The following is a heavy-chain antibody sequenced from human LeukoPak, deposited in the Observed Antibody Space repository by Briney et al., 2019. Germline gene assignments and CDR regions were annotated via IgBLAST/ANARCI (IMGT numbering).Heavy chain of an antibody. J-gene: IGHJ4*02. Sequence: SETLSLTCTVSGGSISSYYWSWIRQPPGKGLEWIGYIYYSGSTNYNPSLRSRVTISVDTSKNQFSLKLSSVTAADTAVYYCVRQGGIDYWGQGTLVTVSS. D-gene: IGHD3-16*01. CDR3: VRQGGIDY. V-gene: IGHV4-59*08. CDR2: IYYSGST. CDR1: GGSISSYY.